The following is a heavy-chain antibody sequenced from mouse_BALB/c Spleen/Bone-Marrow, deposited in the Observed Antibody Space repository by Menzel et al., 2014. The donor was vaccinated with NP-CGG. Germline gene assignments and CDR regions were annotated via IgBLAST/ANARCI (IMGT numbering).Heavy chain of an antibody. CDR3: EICRGAYGNIRRGYNMDY. CDR1: GFTFRSFG. CDR2: ISSASTTI. Sequence: EVQVVESGGGLEQPGGSRQLSLAASGFTFRSFGMHWVRQATDKGLERVVYISSASTTIYYADTEKGRFTISRDNTKNTLFKQMTSRRSEDTTMYYCEICRGAYGNIRRGYNMDYWAQGTSVTVSS. J-gene: IGHJ4*01. D-gene: IGHD2-1*01. V-gene: IGHV5-17*02.